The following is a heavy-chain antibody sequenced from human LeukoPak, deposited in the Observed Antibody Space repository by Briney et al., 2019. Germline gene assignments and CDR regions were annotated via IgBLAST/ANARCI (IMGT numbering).Heavy chain of an antibody. J-gene: IGHJ4*02. D-gene: IGHD3-9*01. CDR3: ARGNDILTRSGRIFDY. CDR1: GGSISSSGYS. CDR2: MFQSGGT. Sequence: SQTLSLTCAVSGGSISSSGYSWSWIRQPPGEGLECIGYMFQSGGTYYNPSLKSRVTISVDRSKNQFSLKMSSLNAADTAVYYCARGNDILTRSGRIFDYWGQGTLATVSS. V-gene: IGHV4-30-2*01.